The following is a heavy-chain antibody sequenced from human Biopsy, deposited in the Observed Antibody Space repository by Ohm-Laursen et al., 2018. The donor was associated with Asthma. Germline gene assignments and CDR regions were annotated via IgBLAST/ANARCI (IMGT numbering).Heavy chain of an antibody. Sequence: SLRLSCAASGFTFSNYGMHWVRQAPGKGLDWVAVISFDGSNKNYTDSVKGRFTISRDNSRNTLHLQMNSLRAEDTAVYYCAKNGFPGLELRRGPYLWGQGNPGNRL. D-gene: IGHD1-7*01. J-gene: IGHJ4*01. CDR2: ISFDGSNK. CDR1: GFTFSNYG. CDR3: AKNGFPGLELRRGPYL. V-gene: IGHV3-30*18.